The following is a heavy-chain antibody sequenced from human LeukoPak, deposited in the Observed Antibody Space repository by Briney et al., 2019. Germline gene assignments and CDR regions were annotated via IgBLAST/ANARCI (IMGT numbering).Heavy chain of an antibody. CDR2: INTDGSIT. Sequence: GGALRLSCGAFGFTFRGYWIKWVRQAPGKGLVWVSRINTDGSITNYADSVKGRFSISRDNAKNTLYLQMNSLRAEDTAVYYCAKTVIAAGTTGIFDYWGQGTLVTVSS. CDR3: AKTVIAAGTTGIFDY. CDR1: GFTFRGYW. V-gene: IGHV3-74*01. D-gene: IGHD6-13*01. J-gene: IGHJ4*02.